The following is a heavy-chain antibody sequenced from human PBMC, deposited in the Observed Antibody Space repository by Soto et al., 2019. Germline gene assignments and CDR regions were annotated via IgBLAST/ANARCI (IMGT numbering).Heavy chain of an antibody. D-gene: IGHD6-13*01. CDR3: ARGRRSSSWAKNYYHYGMDV. CDR2: IYYSGST. CDR1: GDSITSNSYF. Sequence: SETLSLTCTVSGDSITSNSYFWAWIRQPPGKGLEWIGSIYYSGSTYHNPSLKSRVTISVDTSKNQFSLKLSSVTAADTAVYYCARGRRSSSWAKNYYHYGMDVWGQGTTVT. V-gene: IGHV4-39*07. J-gene: IGHJ6*02.